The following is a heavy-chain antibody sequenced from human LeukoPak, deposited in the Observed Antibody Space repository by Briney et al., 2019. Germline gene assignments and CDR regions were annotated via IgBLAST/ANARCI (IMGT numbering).Heavy chain of an antibody. J-gene: IGHJ4*02. CDR3: ARESGYDCWDY. Sequence: GASVKVSCKASGYTFTGYYINWVRQAPGQGLEWMGWINPNSGGTNYAQKFQGRVTMTRDTSISTAYMELSRLRSDDTAVYYCARESGYDCWDYWGQGTLVTVSS. D-gene: IGHD5-12*01. V-gene: IGHV1-2*02. CDR1: GYTFTGYY. CDR2: INPNSGGT.